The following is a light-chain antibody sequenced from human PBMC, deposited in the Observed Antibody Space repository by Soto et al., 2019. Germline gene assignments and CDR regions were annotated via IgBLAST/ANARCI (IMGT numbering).Light chain of an antibody. CDR3: QQSYSTLRKGT. CDR2: AAS. J-gene: IGKJ1*01. Sequence: DIQMTQSPSSLSASVGDRVTITCRASQSISSYLNWYQQKPGKAPKLLIYAASSLQSGVPSRLRGSGSGTDLTLTISSLQPEDFATYYCQQSYSTLRKGTFGQRTKVDIK. CDR1: QSISSY. V-gene: IGKV1-39*01.